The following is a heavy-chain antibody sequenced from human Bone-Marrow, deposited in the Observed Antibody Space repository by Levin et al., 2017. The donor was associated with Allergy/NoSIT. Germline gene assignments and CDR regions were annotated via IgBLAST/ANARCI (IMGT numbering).Heavy chain of an antibody. Sequence: PGGSLRLSCAASGFTFSDYYMDWVRQAPGKGLEWVGRIRKKANFYTTEYAASVKGRFTISRDDSKNSLYLQMNSLKTEDTAVYYCASLAGTYDNSGYYYDYWGQGTLVTVSS. J-gene: IGHJ4*02. CDR2: IRKKANFYTT. V-gene: IGHV3-72*01. CDR1: GFTFSDYY. CDR3: ASLAGTYDNSGYYYDY. D-gene: IGHD3-22*01.